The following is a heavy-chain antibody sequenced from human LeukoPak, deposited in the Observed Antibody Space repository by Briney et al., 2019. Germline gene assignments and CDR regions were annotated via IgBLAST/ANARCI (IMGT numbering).Heavy chain of an antibody. CDR2: IRDDGSNK. CDR3: AKDLHQVFDF. J-gene: IGHJ3*01. V-gene: IGHV3-30*02. Sequence: GGSLRLSCAASGFTLRSYGMHWVRQAPGKGLEWVSFIRDDGSNKYYVDSVKGRFTVSRDDSKDTLYLQLNSLRPEDTAVYYCAKDLHQVFDFWGQGTMVTVSS. CDR1: GFTLRSYG.